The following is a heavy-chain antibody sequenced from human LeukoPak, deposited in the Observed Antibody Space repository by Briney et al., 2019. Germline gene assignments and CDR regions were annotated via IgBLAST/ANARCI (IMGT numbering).Heavy chain of an antibody. D-gene: IGHD2-2*01. V-gene: IGHV1-69*13. Sequence: SVKVSCRASGGTFSSYAINWVRQAPGQGLEWMGGIIPIFGTANYAQKFQDRVTITADESTSTAYMELSSLRSEDTAIYYCASRLYCSNTRCRNFPFAYWGQGTLVTVSS. CDR3: ASRLYCSNTRCRNFPFAY. CDR2: IIPIFGTA. J-gene: IGHJ4*02. CDR1: GGTFSSYA.